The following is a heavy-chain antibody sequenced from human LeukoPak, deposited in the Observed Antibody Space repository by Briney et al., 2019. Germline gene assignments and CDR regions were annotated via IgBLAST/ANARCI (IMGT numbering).Heavy chain of an antibody. Sequence: ASVKVSCKASGYTFTSFDINWVRQATGQGLEWMGWMNPNNGNTGFVQKFQGRVTMTRNTSISTAYMGLSSLRSDDTAVYYCARARITMMAFDVWGQGTVVTVSS. J-gene: IGHJ3*01. CDR2: MNPNNGNT. CDR3: ARARITMMAFDV. D-gene: IGHD3-22*01. V-gene: IGHV1-8*01. CDR1: GYTFTSFD.